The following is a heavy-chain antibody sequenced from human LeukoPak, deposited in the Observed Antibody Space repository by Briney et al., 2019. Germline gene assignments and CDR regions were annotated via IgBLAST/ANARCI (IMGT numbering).Heavy chain of an antibody. CDR2: ISPDGSRT. Sequence: GTLTLSCAVSGFTFSNKWMHWVRHTPEQWRVCVSNISPDGSRTYYEDSVKRRFTISRDNAENTLYLQTNSLRAEDTAVYYCARVIVYMSTGPHLDYWGQGTLAIVSS. CDR1: GFTFSNKW. CDR3: ARVIVYMSTGPHLDY. V-gene: IGHV3-74*01. J-gene: IGHJ4*02. D-gene: IGHD3-16*01.